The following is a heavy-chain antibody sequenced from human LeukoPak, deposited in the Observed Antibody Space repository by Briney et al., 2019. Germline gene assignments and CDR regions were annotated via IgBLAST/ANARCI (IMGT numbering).Heavy chain of an antibody. V-gene: IGHV4-59*01. Sequence: SETLSLTCTASGGSISSYYWSWIRQPPGKGLEWIGYIYYSGSTNYNPSLKSRVTISVDTSKNQFSLKLSSVTAADTAVYYCAVLPGYYYDSSGAYYYYGMDVWGQGTTVTVSS. CDR3: AVLPGYYYDSSGAYYYYGMDV. J-gene: IGHJ6*02. CDR1: GGSISSYY. CDR2: IYYSGST. D-gene: IGHD3-22*01.